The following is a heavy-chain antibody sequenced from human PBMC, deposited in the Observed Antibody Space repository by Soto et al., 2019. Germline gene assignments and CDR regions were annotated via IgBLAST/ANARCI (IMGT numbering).Heavy chain of an antibody. CDR2: IWYDGINK. CDR3: ARDLGVIDDDFDI. D-gene: IGHD3-22*01. J-gene: IGHJ3*02. V-gene: IGHV3-33*01. Sequence: QVQLVESGGGVVQPGRSLRLSCAASGFTFSSYGMHWVRQAPGKGLEWVAVIWYDGINKYYADSVKGRFTISRYNSKNTLYLQMNSLRAEDTAVYYCARDLGVIDDDFDIWGQGTIVTVSS. CDR1: GFTFSSYG.